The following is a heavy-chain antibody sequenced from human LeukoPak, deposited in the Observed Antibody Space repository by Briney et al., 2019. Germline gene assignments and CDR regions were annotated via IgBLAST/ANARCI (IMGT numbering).Heavy chain of an antibody. CDR3: ARDMELRYFDWLPSEGCFDY. J-gene: IGHJ4*02. Sequence: PGGSLRLSCAASGFTFSSYAMHWVRQAPGKGLEWVSYISGSGSTIDYADSVKGRFTISRDNAKNSLSLQMNSLRAEDTAVYYCARDMELRYFDWLPSEGCFDYWGQGTVVTVSS. V-gene: IGHV3-48*03. CDR1: GFTFSSYA. CDR2: ISGSGSTI. D-gene: IGHD3-9*01.